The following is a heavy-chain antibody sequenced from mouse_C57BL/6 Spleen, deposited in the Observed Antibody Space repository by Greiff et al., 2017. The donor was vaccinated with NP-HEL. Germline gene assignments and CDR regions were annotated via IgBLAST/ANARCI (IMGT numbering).Heavy chain of an antibody. CDR1: GYSFTDYN. J-gene: IGHJ2*01. CDR2: INPNYGTT. D-gene: IGHD1-1*01. CDR3: ARGVYYYGSPLFEY. V-gene: IGHV1-39*01. Sequence: EVKLVESGPELVKPGASVKISCKASGYSFTDYNMNWVKQSNGKSLEWIGVINPNYGTTSYNQKFKGKATLTVDQSSSTAYMQLNSLTSEDSAVYYCARGVYYYGSPLFEYWGQGTTLTVSS.